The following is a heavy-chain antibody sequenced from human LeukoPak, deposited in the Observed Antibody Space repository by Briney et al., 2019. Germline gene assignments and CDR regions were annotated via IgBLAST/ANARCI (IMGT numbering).Heavy chain of an antibody. J-gene: IGHJ4*02. CDR3: ARDYGSGGYHY. V-gene: IGHV3-53*01. D-gene: IGHD3-10*01. CDR2: IYNDGRT. Sequence: AGGSLRLSCAASGFTVSGSYLTWVRQAPGKGLEWVSVIYNDGRTYYADSVKGRFTISRDISKSTLYLQMNSLRASDTAVYYCARDYGSGGYHYWGQGTLVTVSS. CDR1: GFTVSGSY.